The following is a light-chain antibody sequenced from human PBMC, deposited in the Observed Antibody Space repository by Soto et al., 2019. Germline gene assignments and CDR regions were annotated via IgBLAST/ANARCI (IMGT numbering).Light chain of an antibody. V-gene: IGKV3-11*01. Sequence: EIVLTQSPATLSLSPGERATLSCRASQSVSSYLAWYQQKPGQAPRLLIYDASNRATGIPARFSGSGSGTAFTLTISSLEPEDFAFYYCQQRSNWPPITFGQGTRLEIK. CDR2: DAS. CDR1: QSVSSY. J-gene: IGKJ5*01. CDR3: QQRSNWPPIT.